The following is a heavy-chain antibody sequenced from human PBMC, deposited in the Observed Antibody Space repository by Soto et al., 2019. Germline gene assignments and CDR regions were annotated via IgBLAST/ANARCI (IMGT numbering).Heavy chain of an antibody. J-gene: IGHJ3*02. D-gene: IGHD2-15*01. CDR2: ISSSSSYI. CDR3: ARAARQTTTNVLGYCSGGSCYFHDAFDI. Sequence: KTGGSLRLSCAASGFTFSSYSMNWVRQAPGKGLEWVSSISSSSSYIYYADSVKGRFTISRDNAKNSLYLQMNSLRAEDTAVYYCARAARQTTTNVLGYCSGGSCYFHDAFDIWGQGTMVTVSS. V-gene: IGHV3-21*01. CDR1: GFTFSSYS.